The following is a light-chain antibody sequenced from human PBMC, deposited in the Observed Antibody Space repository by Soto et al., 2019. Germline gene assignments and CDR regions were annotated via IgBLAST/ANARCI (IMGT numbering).Light chain of an antibody. CDR1: QGISSW. CDR2: AAS. CDR3: QQTFSTYVS. J-gene: IGKJ4*01. Sequence: DIQMTQSPSSLSPSVGGRFSVTCRASQGISSWLAWYQQKPEKAPKSLIYAASSLQSGVPSRFSGSGSGTEFTLTISSLQPEDFATYFCQQTFSTYVSFGGGTKVDIK. V-gene: IGKV1D-16*01.